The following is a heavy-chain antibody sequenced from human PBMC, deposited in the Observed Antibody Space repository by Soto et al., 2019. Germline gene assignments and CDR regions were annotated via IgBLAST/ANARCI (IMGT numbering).Heavy chain of an antibody. D-gene: IGHD2-2*01. Sequence: QVQLQESGPGLVKPSQTLSLTCTVSGDSISSGGYYWSWIRQSPGKGLEWIGYIFYSGYSYYNPSLKSRLFISVDTSKNHFSLRLSSVTAADTAVYYCARLNPIVVVPNAMGWFDPWGQGALVTVSS. J-gene: IGHJ5*02. CDR1: GDSISSGGYY. CDR3: ARLNPIVVVPNAMGWFDP. V-gene: IGHV4-31*03. CDR2: IFYSGYS.